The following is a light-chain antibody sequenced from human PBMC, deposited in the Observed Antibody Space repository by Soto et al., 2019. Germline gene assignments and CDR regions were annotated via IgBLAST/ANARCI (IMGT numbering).Light chain of an antibody. CDR3: QQYNNWPRT. V-gene: IGKV3-15*01. CDR2: GAS. Sequence: EIVLTQSPGTLSLSPGESGILSCRTSQSVSSNLAWYQQKPGQAPRLLIYGASTRATGIPARFSGSGSGTEFTLTISSLQSEDFAVYYCQQYNNWPRTFGQGTKVDIK. J-gene: IGKJ1*01. CDR1: QSVSSN.